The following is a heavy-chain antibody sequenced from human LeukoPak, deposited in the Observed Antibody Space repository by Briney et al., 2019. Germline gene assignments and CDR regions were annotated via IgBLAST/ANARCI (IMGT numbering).Heavy chain of an antibody. CDR2: ISSSGSTI. CDR1: GFTFSSYE. V-gene: IGHV3-48*03. J-gene: IGHJ4*02. CDR3: AKDSSYGESLGMDY. D-gene: IGHD5-18*01. Sequence: PGGSLRLSCAASGFTFSSYEMNWVRQAPGKGLEWVSYISSSGSTIYYADSVKGRFTISRDNAKNSLYLQMNSLRAEDTAVYYCAKDSSYGESLGMDYWGQGTLVIVSS.